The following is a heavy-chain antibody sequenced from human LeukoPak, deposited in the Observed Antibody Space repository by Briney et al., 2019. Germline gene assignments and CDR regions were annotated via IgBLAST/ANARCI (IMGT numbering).Heavy chain of an antibody. CDR2: IYHSGST. D-gene: IGHD3/OR15-3a*01. Sequence: SETLPLTCTVSGYSISSGYYWGWIRQPPGKGLEWIGSIYHSGSTYYNASLKSQVSISIDTSKNQFSLRLTSVTAADTAVYYCARQTGSGLFILPGGQGTLVTVSS. J-gene: IGHJ4*02. CDR1: GYSISSGYY. V-gene: IGHV4-38-2*02. CDR3: ARQTGSGLFILP.